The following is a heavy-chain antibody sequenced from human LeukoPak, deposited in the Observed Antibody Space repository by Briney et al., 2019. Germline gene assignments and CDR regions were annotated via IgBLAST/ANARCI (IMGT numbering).Heavy chain of an antibody. Sequence: TGGSLRLSCAASGFTFSSYAMTWIRQAQGKGLEWVSAMCGSGYNTYYAGSVKGRFTIPRDNIKNSLYLQVNSLRADDTAVYYCAKSPGFAVAGLDYWGQGTLVTVSS. CDR1: GFTFSSYA. V-gene: IGHV3-23*01. CDR2: MCGSGYNT. CDR3: AKSPGFAVAGLDY. D-gene: IGHD6-19*01. J-gene: IGHJ4*02.